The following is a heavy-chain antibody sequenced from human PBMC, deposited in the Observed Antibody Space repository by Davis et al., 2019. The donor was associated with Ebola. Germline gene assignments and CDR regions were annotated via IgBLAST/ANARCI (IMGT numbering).Heavy chain of an antibody. D-gene: IGHD3-22*01. CDR1: GFTFSGSA. CDR2: IRSKANSYAT. Sequence: GESLKISCAASGFTFSGSAMHWVRQASGKGLEWVGRIRSKANSYATAYAASVKGRFTISRDDSKNTAYLQMNSLKTEDTAVYYCTSTYDSSGNDYWGQGTLVTASS. CDR3: TSTYDSSGNDY. V-gene: IGHV3-73*01. J-gene: IGHJ4*02.